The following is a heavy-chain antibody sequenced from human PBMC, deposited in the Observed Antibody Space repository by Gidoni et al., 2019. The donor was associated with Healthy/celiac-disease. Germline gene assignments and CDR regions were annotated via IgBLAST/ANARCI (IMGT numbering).Heavy chain of an antibody. V-gene: IGHV5-51*03. CDR1: GYISTSYW. J-gene: IGHJ4*02. CDR2: IYPGDSDT. Sequence: EVQLVQSGAEVNQPVESLKIACKGSGYISTSYWIGWVRPMPGKGLEWMGIIYPGDSDTRYSPSFQGRVTISADKSISTAYLQWSSLKASDTAMYYCARAGLLSPKGYFDYWGQGTLVTVSS. CDR3: ARAGLLSPKGYFDY.